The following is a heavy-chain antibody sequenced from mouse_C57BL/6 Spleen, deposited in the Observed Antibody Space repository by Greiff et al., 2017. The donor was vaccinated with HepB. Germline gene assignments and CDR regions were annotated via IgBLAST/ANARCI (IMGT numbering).Heavy chain of an antibody. Sequence: EVKVVESGGGLVKPGGSLKLSCAASGFTFSSYAMSWVRQTPEKRLEWVATISDGGSYTYYPDNVKGRFTISRDNAKNNLYLQMSHLKSEDTAMYYCARGAIYYEEFDYWGQGTTLTVSS. V-gene: IGHV5-4*03. CDR3: ARGAIYYEEFDY. CDR2: ISDGGSYT. D-gene: IGHD2-4*01. CDR1: GFTFSSYA. J-gene: IGHJ2*01.